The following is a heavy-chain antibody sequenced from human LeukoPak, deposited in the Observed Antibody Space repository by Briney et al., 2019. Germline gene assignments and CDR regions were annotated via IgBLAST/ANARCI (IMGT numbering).Heavy chain of an antibody. CDR3: ARQPIYEAYFDF. J-gene: IGHJ4*02. Sequence: GGSLRLSCVAFGFPFDRYWMSWVRQAPGKGLEWVANIKHDGSEKNFVDSVKGRFTISRDNAENSLFLQMNSLRADDTAVYFCARQPIYEAYFDFWGQGTLVTVSS. D-gene: IGHD3-16*01. V-gene: IGHV3-7*01. CDR2: IKHDGSEK. CDR1: GFPFDRYW.